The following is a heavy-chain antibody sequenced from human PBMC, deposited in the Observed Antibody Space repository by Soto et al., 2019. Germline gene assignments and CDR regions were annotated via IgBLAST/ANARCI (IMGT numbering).Heavy chain of an antibody. CDR3: ARGPVVTPFVDY. CDR2: IYYSGIT. D-gene: IGHD2-21*02. J-gene: IGHJ4*02. Sequence: PSETLCLTCTFSDGSVTIGNYSWSWIRQPPGKGLEWIGHIYYSGITNYNPSLKSRVTISVDASKNQFSLKLSSVTAADTAIYYCARGPVVTPFVDYWGQGTLVTVSS. V-gene: IGHV4-61*01. CDR1: DGSVTIGNYS.